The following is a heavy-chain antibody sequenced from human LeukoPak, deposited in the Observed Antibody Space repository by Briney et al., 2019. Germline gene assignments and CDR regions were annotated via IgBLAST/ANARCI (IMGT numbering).Heavy chain of an antibody. D-gene: IGHD3-22*01. CDR2: ISGSGGST. Sequence: PGGSLRLSCTASGFTFSSYWMSWVRQAPGKGLEWVSAISGSGGSTYYADSVKGRFTISRDNSKNTLYLQMNSLRAEDTAVYYCAKPPFGLLPKDTNDYWGQGTLVTVSS. CDR3: AKPPFGLLPKDTNDY. V-gene: IGHV3-23*01. J-gene: IGHJ4*02. CDR1: GFTFSSYW.